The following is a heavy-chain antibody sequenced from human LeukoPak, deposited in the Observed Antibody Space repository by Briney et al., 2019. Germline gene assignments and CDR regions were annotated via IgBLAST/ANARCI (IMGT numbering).Heavy chain of an antibody. V-gene: IGHV3-23*01. CDR3: VKGRTGSRYSAMDV. D-gene: IGHD3-9*01. CDR1: GFTLNNYP. J-gene: IGHJ6*04. CDR2: ITGLSDNI. Sequence: GGSQRLSCACSGFTLNNYPMSWVRHAPGKGLEWVSVITGLSDNIEYVESGNGRFTISRDNSNNTLYLQMNSPRAEDTALYSSVKGRTGSRYSAMDVWAKGTTVTVSS.